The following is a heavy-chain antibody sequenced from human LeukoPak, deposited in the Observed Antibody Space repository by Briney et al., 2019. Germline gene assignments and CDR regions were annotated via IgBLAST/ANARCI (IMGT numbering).Heavy chain of an antibody. CDR2: FYYNRTT. D-gene: IGHD3-10*01. J-gene: IGHJ1*01. Sequence: PSETLSLTCTVSGTSITPSNLFWGWLNDAPGADLECIGIFYYNRTTSYNPSLKSRVTISVPPSKNQFSLKLTSVTAADTAMYYCARLFGSGSPYKYVFWGQGTLVTVSS. CDR1: GTSITPSNLF. V-gene: IGHV4-39*01. CDR3: ARLFGSGSPYKYVF.